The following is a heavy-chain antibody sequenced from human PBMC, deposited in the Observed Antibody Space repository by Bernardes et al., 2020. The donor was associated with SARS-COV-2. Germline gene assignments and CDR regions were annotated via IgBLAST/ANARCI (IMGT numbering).Heavy chain of an antibody. CDR1: GVSISNANYY. CDR2: IYYSGRT. D-gene: IGHD3-3*01. CDR3: ARLGNYDFWSGLGGEFDY. Sequence: ETLSLTCIVSGVSISNANYYWGWIRQPPGKGLEWIGNIYYSGRTHYNPSLKSRVTTSVDRSKNQFSLKLTSVTAADTAVYYCARLGNYDFWSGLGGEFDYWGQGTLVTVSS. V-gene: IGHV4-39*01. J-gene: IGHJ4*02.